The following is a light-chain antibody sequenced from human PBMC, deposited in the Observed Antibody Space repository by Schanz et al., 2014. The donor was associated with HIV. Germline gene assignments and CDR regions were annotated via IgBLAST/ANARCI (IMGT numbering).Light chain of an antibody. J-gene: IGLJ3*02. CDR2: DVS. CDR1: SSDVGGYNY. V-gene: IGLV2-14*03. CDR3: ATWDDSLDGWV. Sequence: QSVLTQPASVSGSPGQSITISCTGTSSDVGGYNYVSWYQQHPGKAPKLMIYDVSNRPSGVSNRLSGSKSGNTASLTISGLQAEDESDFFCATWDDSLDGWVFGGGTKLTVL.